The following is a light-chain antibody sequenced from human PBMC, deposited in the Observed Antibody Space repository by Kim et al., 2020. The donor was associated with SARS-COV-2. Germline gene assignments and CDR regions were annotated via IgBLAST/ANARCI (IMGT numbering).Light chain of an antibody. Sequence: GTKNVHWYQQKPGQAPVVVIYRDNDRPSGIPERFSGSNSGNTATLTITRAQAGDEADYYCQVWDSSTYVFGTGTKVTVL. V-gene: IGLV3-9*01. CDR1: GTKN. J-gene: IGLJ1*01. CDR3: QVWDSSTYV. CDR2: RDN.